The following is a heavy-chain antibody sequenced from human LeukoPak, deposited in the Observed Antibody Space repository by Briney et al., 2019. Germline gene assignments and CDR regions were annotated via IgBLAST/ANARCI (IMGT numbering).Heavy chain of an antibody. D-gene: IGHD5-24*01. V-gene: IGHV1-18*01. CDR2: ISGYNENT. J-gene: IGHJ3*02. Sequence: ASVKVSCKPSGYTFSSYGVSWVRQAPGQGLEWMGWISGYNENTHFAQKLQGRVTMTTDTSTSTAYMELRSLSSDDTAVYYCARGEMPTVGTWTFDIWGHGTMVTVS. CDR1: GYTFSSYG. CDR3: ARGEMPTVGTWTFDI.